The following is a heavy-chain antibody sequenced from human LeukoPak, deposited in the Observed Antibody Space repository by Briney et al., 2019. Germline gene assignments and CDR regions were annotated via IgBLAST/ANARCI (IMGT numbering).Heavy chain of an antibody. V-gene: IGHV1-3*01. CDR3: ARGSSGSYISPFDY. D-gene: IGHD3-10*01. CDR2: INAGNGNT. CDR1: GSTFTSYA. Sequence: ASVTVSCKASGSTFTSYAMHWVRQAPGQRLEWMGWINAGNGNTKYSQKFQGRVTITRDTSASTAYMELSSLRSEDTAVYYCARGSSGSYISPFDYWGQGTLVTVSS. J-gene: IGHJ4*02.